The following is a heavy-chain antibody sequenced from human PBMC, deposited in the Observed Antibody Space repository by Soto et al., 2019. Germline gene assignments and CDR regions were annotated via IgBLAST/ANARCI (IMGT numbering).Heavy chain of an antibody. V-gene: IGHV1-2*02. CDR1: GYTFTGYY. Sequence: GASVKVSFKASGYTFTGYYVNWSRQAPGQGLEWMGWINPDNGVPNYAQKFQGRVTLSRDTSINTAHMELSRLTSDDTAMYYCARTDYLFSTLTYYFDYWGQGTLVTVSS. J-gene: IGHJ4*02. CDR2: INPDNGVP. D-gene: IGHD3-16*01. CDR3: ARTDYLFSTLTYYFDY.